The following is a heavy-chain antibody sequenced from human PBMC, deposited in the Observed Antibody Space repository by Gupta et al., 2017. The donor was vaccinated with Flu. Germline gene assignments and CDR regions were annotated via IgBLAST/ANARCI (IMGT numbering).Heavy chain of an antibody. J-gene: IGHJ3*02. V-gene: IGHV4-31*02. Sequence: TGSGGSISSGGYYWSWIRQHPGKGLEWIGYIYYSGSTYYNPSLKSRVTISVDTSKNQFSLKLSSVTAADTAVYYCAWGEDDAFDIWGQGTMVTVSS. CDR2: IYYSGST. CDR3: AWGEDDAFDI. CDR1: GGSISSGGYY. D-gene: IGHD3-16*01.